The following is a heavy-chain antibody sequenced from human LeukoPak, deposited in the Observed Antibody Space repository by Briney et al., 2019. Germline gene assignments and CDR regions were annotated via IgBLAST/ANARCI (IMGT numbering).Heavy chain of an antibody. Sequence: SETLSLICTVSGYSISSGYYWGWIRPPPGKGLEWIGYIYYSGSTNYNPSLKSRVTISVDTSKKQFSLKLSSVTAADTAVYYCALVSGGYYYFDHWGQGTLVTVSS. CDR3: ALVSGGYYYFDH. J-gene: IGHJ4*02. CDR1: GYSISSGYY. V-gene: IGHV4-61*01. D-gene: IGHD1-26*01. CDR2: IYYSGST.